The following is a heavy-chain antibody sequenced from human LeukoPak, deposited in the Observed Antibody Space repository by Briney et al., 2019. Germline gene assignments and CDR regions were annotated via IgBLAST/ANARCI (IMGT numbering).Heavy chain of an antibody. J-gene: IGHJ3*02. CDR3: AIEPPLFYVDTAMVNDAFDI. D-gene: IGHD5-18*01. Sequence: GGSLRLSCAASGFTFSSYSMNWVRQAPGKGLEWVSSISNSSSYIYYADSVKGRFTISRDNAKNSLYLQMNSLRAEDTAVYYCAIEPPLFYVDTAMVNDAFDIWGQGTMVTVSS. CDR2: ISNSSSYI. CDR1: GFTFSSYS. V-gene: IGHV3-21*01.